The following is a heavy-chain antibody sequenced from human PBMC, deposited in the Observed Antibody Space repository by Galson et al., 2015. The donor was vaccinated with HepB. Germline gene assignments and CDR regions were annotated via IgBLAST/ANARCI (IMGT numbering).Heavy chain of an antibody. J-gene: IGHJ1*01. CDR1: GFTFNNYW. CDR2: IKSDGTDR. CDR3: ARVDYYNSYFQH. V-gene: IGHV3-74*01. Sequence: SLRLSCAASGFTFNNYWMHWVRQAPGKGLVWVSRIKSDGTDRNYADSVKGRFTISRDNAKNTLYLQMNSLGAEDTAFYYCARVDYYNSYFQHWGRGTLVTVSS. D-gene: IGHD3-10*01.